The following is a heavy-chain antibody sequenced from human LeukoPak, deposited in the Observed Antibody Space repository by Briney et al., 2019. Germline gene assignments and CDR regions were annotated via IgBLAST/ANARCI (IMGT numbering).Heavy chain of an antibody. J-gene: IGHJ5*02. Sequence: GGSLRLSCAASGFTFSSSWMTWVRQAPGKGLEWVANIKQDGSEKQYVDSVKGRFTISRDNSKNTLYLQMNSLRAEDTAVYYCANSFYDYVWGSPPHWFDPWGQGTLVTVSS. CDR2: IKQDGSEK. CDR1: GFTFSSSW. CDR3: ANSFYDYVWGSPPHWFDP. V-gene: IGHV3-7*05. D-gene: IGHD3-16*01.